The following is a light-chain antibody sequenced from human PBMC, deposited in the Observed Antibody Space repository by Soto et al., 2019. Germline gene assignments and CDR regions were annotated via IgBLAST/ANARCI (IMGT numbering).Light chain of an antibody. CDR2: AAS. CDR3: LQDYSSPLT. J-gene: IGKJ1*01. CDR1: QGIRND. Sequence: AIQMTQSPSSLSASVGDGVTITCRASQGIRNDLGWYQQKPGKAPKLLIYAASSLQSGVPSRFSGSGSGTAFTLTIISLQPEDFSTYYCLQDYSSPLTFGQGTKVEIK. V-gene: IGKV1-6*01.